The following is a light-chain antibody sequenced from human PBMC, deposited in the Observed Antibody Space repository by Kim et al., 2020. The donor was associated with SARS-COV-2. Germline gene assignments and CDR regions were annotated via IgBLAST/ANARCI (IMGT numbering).Light chain of an antibody. CDR1: QSISNW. J-gene: IGKJ1*01. Sequence: DIQMTQSPSTLSASVGDRVTITCRASQSISNWLAWYQQKPGKAPKLLSYKASILESGVPSRFSGSGSGTEFTLFISSLQPDDFATYYCQQYNSYSRTFGQGTKVDIK. V-gene: IGKV1-5*03. CDR3: QQYNSYSRT. CDR2: KAS.